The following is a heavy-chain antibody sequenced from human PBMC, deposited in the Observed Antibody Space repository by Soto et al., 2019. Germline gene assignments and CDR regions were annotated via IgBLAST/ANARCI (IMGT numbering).Heavy chain of an antibody. CDR1: GGSISSSSYY. V-gene: IGHV4-39*01. CDR3: ARQKVSDNWNDASHYYYGMDV. Sequence: PSETLSLTCTGSGGSISSSSYYWGWIRQPPGKGLEWIGSIYYSGSTYYNPSLKSRVTISVDTSKNQFSLKLSSVTAADTAVYYCARQKVSDNWNDASHYYYGMDVWGQGTTVTVSS. J-gene: IGHJ6*02. D-gene: IGHD1-1*01. CDR2: IYYSGST.